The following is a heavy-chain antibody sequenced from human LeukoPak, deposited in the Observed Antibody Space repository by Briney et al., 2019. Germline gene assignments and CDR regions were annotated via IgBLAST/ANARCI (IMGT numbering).Heavy chain of an antibody. D-gene: IGHD4-17*01. CDR3: ARWTTVFPIGFDP. CDR1: GYTFTGYY. J-gene: IGHJ5*02. Sequence: ASVKVSCNASGYTFTGYYMHWVRQAPGQGLEWMGWINPNSGGTNYAQKFQGRVTMTRDTSISTAYMELSRLRSDDTAVYYCARWTTVFPIGFDPWGQGTLVTVSS. V-gene: IGHV1-2*02. CDR2: INPNSGGT.